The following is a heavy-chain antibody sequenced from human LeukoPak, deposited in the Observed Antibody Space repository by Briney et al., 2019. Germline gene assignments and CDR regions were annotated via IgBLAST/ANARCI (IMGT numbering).Heavy chain of an antibody. V-gene: IGHV4-31*03. CDR1: GGSISSGGYY. D-gene: IGHD5-18*01. CDR3: ARDDTVISVFDI. J-gene: IGHJ3*02. Sequence: PSETLSLTCTVSGGSISSGGYYWSWTRQHPGKGLQWIGYIYHSGSTYYNPSLKSRVTISVDTSKNQFSLRVNSVTAADTAVYFCARDDTVISVFDIWGQGTMVTVSS. CDR2: IYHSGST.